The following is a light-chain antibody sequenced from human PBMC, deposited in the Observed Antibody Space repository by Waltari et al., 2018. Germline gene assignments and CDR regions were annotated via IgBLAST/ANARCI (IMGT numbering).Light chain of an antibody. CDR3: SSYTSSTTVV. CDR2: EVS. V-gene: IGLV2-14*01. J-gene: IGLJ2*01. Sequence: QSALTQPASVSGSPGQSITISCTGSRSDVGGYNYVPWFQQHPGKAPKLMIYEVSNRPSGVSDRFSGSKSGNTASLTISGLQPEDEADYYCSSYTSSTTVVFGGGTKLTVL. CDR1: RSDVGGYNY.